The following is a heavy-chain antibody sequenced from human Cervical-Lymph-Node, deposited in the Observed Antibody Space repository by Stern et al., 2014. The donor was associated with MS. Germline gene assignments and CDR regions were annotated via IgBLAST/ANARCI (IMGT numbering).Heavy chain of an antibody. J-gene: IGHJ4*02. CDR1: GFNFSSQW. CDR3: AREYPAVQFLEWFPQPIGY. V-gene: IGHV3-74*01. CDR2: IHGDGRMT. Sequence: EVQLVESGGGLVQPGGSLRLSCAASGFNFSSQWMHWVRQAPGKGPVWVSRIHGDGRMTSYADSVKGRFTISRDNAKNTLYMQMSRLRAEDTAVYYCAREYPAVQFLEWFPQPIGYWGQGTLVTVSS. D-gene: IGHD3-3*01.